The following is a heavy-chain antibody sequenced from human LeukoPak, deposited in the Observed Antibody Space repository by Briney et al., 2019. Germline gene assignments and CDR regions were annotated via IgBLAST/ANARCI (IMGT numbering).Heavy chain of an antibody. J-gene: IGHJ2*01. Sequence: PSETLSLTCTVSGGSISGYYWSWIRKPPGKGLAWVWSIYYTGNTNYNHSLNSRLTISVHASKNHFSLKLSSVTAADTAVDYCARHHGTMIVVSPHWHFDLWGRGTLVTVSS. CDR1: GGSISGYY. CDR2: IYYTGNT. V-gene: IGHV4-59*08. CDR3: ARHHGTMIVVSPHWHFDL. D-gene: IGHD3-22*01.